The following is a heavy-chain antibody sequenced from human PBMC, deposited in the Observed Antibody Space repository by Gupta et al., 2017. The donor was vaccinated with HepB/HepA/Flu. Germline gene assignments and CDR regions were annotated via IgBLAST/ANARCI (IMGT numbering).Heavy chain of an antibody. CDR2: INPSGGST. CDR3: AREGGFLEWLLYRDYYYYMDV. D-gene: IGHD3-3*01. Sequence: QVQLVQSGAEVKKPGASVKVSCKASGYTFTSYYMHWVRQAPGQGLEWMGIINPSGGSTSYAQKFQGRVTMTRDTSTSTVYMELSSLRSEDTAVYYCAREGGFLEWLLYRDYYYYMDVWGKGTTVTVSS. J-gene: IGHJ6*03. V-gene: IGHV1-46*01. CDR1: GYTFTSYY.